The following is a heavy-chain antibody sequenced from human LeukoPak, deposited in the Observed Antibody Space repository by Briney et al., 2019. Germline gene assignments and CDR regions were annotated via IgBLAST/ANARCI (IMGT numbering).Heavy chain of an antibody. D-gene: IGHD4-17*01. CDR1: GDSVSSNSAA. CDR3: ARGRVTTIANYYYYIDV. J-gene: IGHJ6*03. Sequence: SQTLSLTCAISGDSVSSNSAAWTWIRQSPSRGLEWLGRTYYRSKWYNDYEVSVQSRITINPDTSKNQFSLQLNSVTPEDTAVYYCARGRVTTIANYYYYIDVWGKGTTVTVSS. V-gene: IGHV6-1*01. CDR2: TYYRSKWYN.